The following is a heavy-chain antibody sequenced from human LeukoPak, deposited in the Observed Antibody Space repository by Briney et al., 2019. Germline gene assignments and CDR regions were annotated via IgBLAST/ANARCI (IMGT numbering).Heavy chain of an antibody. CDR1: GYTFTSYD. CDR2: MNPNSGNT. J-gene: IGHJ1*01. CDR3: ARGGYCSGGSCYSDKYFQH. V-gene: IGHV1-8*01. D-gene: IGHD2-15*01. Sequence: ASVKVSCKASGYTFTSYDINWVRQATGQGLEWMGWMNPNSGNTGYAQKFQGRVTMTRNTSISTAYMELSSLRSEDTAVYYCARGGYCSGGSCYSDKYFQHWGQGTLVTVSS.